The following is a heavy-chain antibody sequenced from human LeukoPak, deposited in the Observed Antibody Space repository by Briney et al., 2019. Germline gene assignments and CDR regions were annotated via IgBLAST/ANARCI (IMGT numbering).Heavy chain of an antibody. Sequence: ASVKVSCKVSGYTLTELSMHWVRQAPGKGLEWMGGFDPEDGETIYAQKFQGRVTMTTDTSTSTAYMELRSLRSDDTAVYYCAREGGSGWSEIDYWGQGTLVTVSS. J-gene: IGHJ4*02. CDR3: AREGGSGWSEIDY. CDR1: GYTLTELS. D-gene: IGHD6-19*01. CDR2: FDPEDGET. V-gene: IGHV1-24*01.